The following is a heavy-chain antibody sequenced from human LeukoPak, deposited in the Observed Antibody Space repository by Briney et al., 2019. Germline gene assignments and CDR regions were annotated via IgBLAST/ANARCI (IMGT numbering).Heavy chain of an antibody. J-gene: IGHJ4*02. CDR2: IYYSGST. CDR3: ARVSPFGEMHFDY. V-gene: IGHV4-39*01. CDR1: GGSMSSSSYY. Sequence: MASETLSLTCTVSGGSMSSSSYYWGWIRQPPGKGLEWIGSIYYSGSTYYNPSLKSRVTISVDTSKNQFSLKLSSVTAADTAVYYCARVSPFGEMHFDYWGQGTLVTVSS. D-gene: IGHD3-10*01.